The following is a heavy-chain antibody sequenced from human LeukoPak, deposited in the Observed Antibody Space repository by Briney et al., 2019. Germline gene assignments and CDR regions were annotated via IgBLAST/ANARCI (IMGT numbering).Heavy chain of an antibody. Sequence: GGSLRLSCAAPGFTFSSYAMHWVRQAPGKGLEWVAVISYDGSNKYCADSVKGRFTISRDNSKNTLYLQMNSLRAEDTAVYYCARDLGCSSTSCYGNWFDPWGQGTLVTVSS. CDR3: ARDLGCSSTSCYGNWFDP. J-gene: IGHJ5*02. V-gene: IGHV3-30-3*01. CDR1: GFTFSSYA. D-gene: IGHD2-2*01. CDR2: ISYDGSNK.